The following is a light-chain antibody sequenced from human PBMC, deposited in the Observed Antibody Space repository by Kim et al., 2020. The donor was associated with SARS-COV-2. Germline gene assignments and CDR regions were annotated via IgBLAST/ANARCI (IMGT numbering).Light chain of an antibody. Sequence: SPGEIATLACRASQSVSSSYLAGYQQKPGQAPRLLIYGATSRATGIPDRFSGSGSGTDFTLTISRLEPEDFAVYYCQQYGSSRTFGQGTKVDIK. CDR3: QQYGSSRT. CDR2: GAT. CDR1: QSVSSSY. V-gene: IGKV3-20*01. J-gene: IGKJ1*01.